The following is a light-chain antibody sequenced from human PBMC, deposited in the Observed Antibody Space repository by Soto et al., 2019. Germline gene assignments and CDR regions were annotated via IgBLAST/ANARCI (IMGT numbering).Light chain of an antibody. CDR2: DTS. J-gene: IGKJ5*01. Sequence: EVGMTQSPATLSLSPGERATLSCRASQFLSSYLAWYQQIPGQPPRLLIYDTSNRVTGIPARFSGSRSGTDFTLTISSLEPEDFAVYFCHQRNKFGQGTRLEI. V-gene: IGKV3-11*01. CDR1: QFLSSY. CDR3: HQRNK.